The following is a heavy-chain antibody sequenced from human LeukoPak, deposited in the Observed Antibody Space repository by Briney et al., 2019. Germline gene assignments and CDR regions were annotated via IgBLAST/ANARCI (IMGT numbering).Heavy chain of an antibody. CDR1: GFTFSSYS. CDR2: ISSSSSYI. J-gene: IGHJ4*02. V-gene: IGHV3-21*04. CDR3: ASTSIIRGYDHDQYY. D-gene: IGHD5-12*01. Sequence: PGGSLRLSCAASGFTFSSYSMNWVRQAPGKGLEWVSSISSSSSYIYYADSVKGRFTISRDNSINTLYLQMSNLRAEDTALYYCASTSIIRGYDHDQYYWGQGTLVTVSS.